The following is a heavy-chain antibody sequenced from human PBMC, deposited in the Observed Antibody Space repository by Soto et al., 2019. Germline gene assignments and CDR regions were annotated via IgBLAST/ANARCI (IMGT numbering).Heavy chain of an antibody. CDR1: GYAFTTYG. CDR2: ISAHNGNT. CDR3: ARRRYGDY. V-gene: IGHV1-18*01. J-gene: IGHJ4*02. Sequence: QVHLVQSGAEVKKPGASVKVSCKGSGYAFTTYGITWVRQAPGQGLEWMGWISAHNGNTKYAQKLQGKVNVTRDTYTRTAYMELRSLRSDDTAVYYCARRRYGDYWGQGALVTVSS. D-gene: IGHD1-1*01.